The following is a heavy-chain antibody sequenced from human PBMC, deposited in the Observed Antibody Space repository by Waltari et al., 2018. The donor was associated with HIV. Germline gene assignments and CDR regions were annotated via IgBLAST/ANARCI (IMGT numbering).Heavy chain of an antibody. CDR2: IYYSGST. V-gene: IGHV4-39*01. J-gene: IGHJ4*02. D-gene: IGHD1-26*01. CDR1: GGSISSSSYY. Sequence: QLQLQESGPGLVKPSETLSLTCTVSGGSISSSSYYWRWIRQPPGKGLEWIGSIYYSGSTYYNPSLKSRVTISVDTSKNQFSLKLSSVTAADTAVYYCARLGPVGFDYWGQGTLVTVSS. CDR3: ARLGPVGFDY.